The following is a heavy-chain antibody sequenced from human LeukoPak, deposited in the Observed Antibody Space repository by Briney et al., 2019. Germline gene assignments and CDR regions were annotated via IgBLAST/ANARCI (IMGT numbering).Heavy chain of an antibody. CDR3: ARVDSSGWYSLDY. V-gene: IGHV1-2*02. J-gene: IGHJ4*02. CDR1: GYTFTGYY. D-gene: IGHD6-19*01. CDR2: INPNSGGT. Sequence: ASVKVFCKASGYTFTGYYMHWVRQAPGQGLEWMGLINPNSGGTNYAQKFQGRVTMTRDTSISTAYMEVSRLRSDDTAVYYCARVDSSGWYSLDYWGQGTLVTVSS.